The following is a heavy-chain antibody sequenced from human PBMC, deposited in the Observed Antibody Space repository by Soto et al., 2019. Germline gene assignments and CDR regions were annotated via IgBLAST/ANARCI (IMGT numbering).Heavy chain of an antibody. CDR1: GGSISSSTW. J-gene: IGHJ6*02. D-gene: IGHD6-13*01. CDR3: ARDRRIQGIAAAGTGYYYYYYGMDV. CDR2: IDHSGST. V-gene: IGHV4-4*03. Sequence: PETLSLTCAVSGGSISSSTWWSWVRQPPGERLAWSAEIDHSGSTNYKPSLKSRVTISVDKSKNQFTLKLSSVTAADTAVYYCARDRRIQGIAAAGTGYYYYYYGMDVWGQGTTVTVSS.